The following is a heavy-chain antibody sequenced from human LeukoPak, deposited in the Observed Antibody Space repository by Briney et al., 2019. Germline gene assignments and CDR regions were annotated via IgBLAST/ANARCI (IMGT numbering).Heavy chain of an antibody. CDR1: GFTLGSYW. D-gene: IGHD3-22*01. CDR3: AREVVLSTSAWFEY. V-gene: IGHV3-7*01. CDR2: IKQDGSEK. Sequence: GGSLRPSCAASGFTLGSYWMSWVRQAPGMGLEWVANIKQDGSEKYYGDSVKGRFTISRDNAKNSLDLQMNSLRAEDTAVYYCAREVVLSTSAWFEYWGQGTLVTVSS. J-gene: IGHJ4*02.